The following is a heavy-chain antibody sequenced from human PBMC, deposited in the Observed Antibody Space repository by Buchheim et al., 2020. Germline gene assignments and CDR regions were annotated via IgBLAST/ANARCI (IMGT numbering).Heavy chain of an antibody. J-gene: IGHJ4*02. CDR3: ARTSSFDY. CDR1: GFTLTGYY. V-gene: IGHV1-2*02. Sequence: QVQLVQSGAEVKKPGASVKVSCKASGFTLTGYYMHWVRQAPGQGLEWMGWINPDSGGTNYAQMFQARVTMTRDTSITTDHMELSSLTSDDSAVYYCARTSSFDYWGQGTL. CDR2: INPDSGGT.